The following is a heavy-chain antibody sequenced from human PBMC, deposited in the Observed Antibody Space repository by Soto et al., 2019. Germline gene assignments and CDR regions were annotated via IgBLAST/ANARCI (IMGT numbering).Heavy chain of an antibody. CDR3: ARHYSSNEYDY. V-gene: IGHV1-3*01. J-gene: IGHJ4*02. Sequence: ASVKVSCKASGYTFTSYAMHWVRQAPGQRLEWMGWINAGNGNTKYSQKFQGRVTITRDTSASTAYLQWSSLKASDTAIYYCARHYSSNEYDYWGQGTLVTVSS. D-gene: IGHD6-13*01. CDR2: INAGNGNT. CDR1: GYTFTSYA.